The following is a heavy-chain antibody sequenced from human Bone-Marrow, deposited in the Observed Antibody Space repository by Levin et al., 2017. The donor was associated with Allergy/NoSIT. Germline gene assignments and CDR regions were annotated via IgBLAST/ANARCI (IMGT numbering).Heavy chain of an antibody. CDR2: IYWDDDK. CDR3: ARKYDFAPFDY. D-gene: IGHD3-3*01. CDR1: GFSLSTSGVG. V-gene: IGHV2-5*02. J-gene: IGHJ4*02. Sequence: QTLSLTCTFSGFSLSTSGVGVGWIRQPPGKALEWLALIYWDDDKRYSPSLKSRLTITKDTSKNQVVLTMTNMDPVDTATYYCARKYDFAPFDYWGQGTLVTVSS.